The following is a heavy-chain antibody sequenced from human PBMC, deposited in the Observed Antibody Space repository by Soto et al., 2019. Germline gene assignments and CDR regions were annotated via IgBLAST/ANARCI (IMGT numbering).Heavy chain of an antibody. CDR3: AKYVLRYFDGTYYFDY. CDR2: ISSSGSTI. V-gene: IGHV3-11*01. Sequence: GGSLRLSCAASGFTFSDYYMSWIRQAPGKGLEWVSYISSSGSTIYYADSVKGRFTISRDNAKISLYLQMNSLRAEDTAVYYCAKYVLRYFDGTYYFDYWGQGTLVTVSS. D-gene: IGHD3-9*01. CDR1: GFTFSDYY. J-gene: IGHJ4*02.